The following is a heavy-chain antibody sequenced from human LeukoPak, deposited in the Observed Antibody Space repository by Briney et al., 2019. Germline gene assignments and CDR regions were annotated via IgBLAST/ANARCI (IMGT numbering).Heavy chain of an antibody. D-gene: IGHD3-22*01. J-gene: IGHJ4*02. CDR2: ISSSSSYI. V-gene: IGHV3-21*01. CDR1: GFTFSSYS. Sequence: GGSLRLSCAASGFTFSSYSMNWVRQAPGKGLEWVSSISSSSSYIYYADSVKGRFTITRDNAKNSLYLQMNSLRAEDTAVYYCARALQHYYDSSVTLLGGFYYWGQGTLVTVSS. CDR3: ARALQHYYDSSVTLLGGFYY.